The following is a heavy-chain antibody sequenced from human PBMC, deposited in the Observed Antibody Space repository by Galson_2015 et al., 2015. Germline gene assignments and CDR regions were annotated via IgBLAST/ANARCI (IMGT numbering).Heavy chain of an antibody. V-gene: IGHV3-7*03. CDR1: GFLFRNYW. Sequence: LRLSCAASGFLFRNYWMVWVRQTPEKGLEWVAKIRYDGSQTFYVDSVKGRFTISKDNAENSLYLQMNSLRADDTAVYYCARDANRGGEFDYWGQGALVTVSS. J-gene: IGHJ4*02. CDR2: IRYDGSQT. D-gene: IGHD1-14*01. CDR3: ARDANRGGEFDY.